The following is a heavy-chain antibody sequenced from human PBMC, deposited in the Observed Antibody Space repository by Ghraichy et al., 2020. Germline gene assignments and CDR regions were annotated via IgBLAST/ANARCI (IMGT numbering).Heavy chain of an antibody. CDR1: GFTFSSYA. CDR2: ISYDGSNK. V-gene: IGHV3-30-3*01. J-gene: IGHJ4*02. D-gene: IGHD2-21*02. CDR3: ARGHEVVTAIFDY. Sequence: GSLRLSCAASGFTFSSYAMHWVRQAPGKGLEWVAVISYDGSNKYYADSVKGRFTISRDNSKNTLYLQMNSLRAEDTAVYYCARGHEVVTAIFDYWGQGTLVTVSS.